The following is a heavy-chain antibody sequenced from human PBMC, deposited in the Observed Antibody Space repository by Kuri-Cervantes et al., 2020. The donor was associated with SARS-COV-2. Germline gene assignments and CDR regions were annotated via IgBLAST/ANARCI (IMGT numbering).Heavy chain of an antibody. D-gene: IGHD2-2*01. Sequence: SVKVTCKASGGTFSSYAISWVRQAPGQGLEWMGRIIPIFGTANYAQKFQGRVTITADESTSTAYMELSSLRSEDTAVYYCARGFVDRYCSSTSCPYYYYYYMDVWCKGTTVTVSS. V-gene: IGHV1-69*13. CDR2: IIPIFGTA. J-gene: IGHJ6*03. CDR1: GGTFSSYA. CDR3: ARGFVDRYCSSTSCPYYYYYYMDV.